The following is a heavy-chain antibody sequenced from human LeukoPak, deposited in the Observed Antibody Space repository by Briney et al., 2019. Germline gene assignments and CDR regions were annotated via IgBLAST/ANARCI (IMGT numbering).Heavy chain of an antibody. CDR1: GFTFSSYA. J-gene: IGHJ5*02. Sequence: GGSLRLSCAASGFTFSSYAMHWVRQAPGKGLEWVAVISYDGSNKYYADSVKGRFTISRDNSKNTLYLQMNSLRAEDTAVYYCAGRDGNHWGQGTLVAVSS. V-gene: IGHV3-30-3*01. CDR2: ISYDGSNK. D-gene: IGHD5-24*01. CDR3: AGRDGNH.